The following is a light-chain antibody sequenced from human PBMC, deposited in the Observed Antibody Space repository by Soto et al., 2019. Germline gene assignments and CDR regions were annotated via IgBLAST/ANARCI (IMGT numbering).Light chain of an antibody. CDR2: YDS. V-gene: IGLV3-21*04. CDR1: NFGGNS. Sequence: SYELTQPPSVSVAPGKTATITCGGNNFGGNSVHWYQQKPGQAPVLVISYDSDRPSGIPERFSGSNSGNTATLTISRVEAGDEADYYCQVWDSTSDHYVFGSGTKVTVL. CDR3: QVWDSTSDHYV. J-gene: IGLJ1*01.